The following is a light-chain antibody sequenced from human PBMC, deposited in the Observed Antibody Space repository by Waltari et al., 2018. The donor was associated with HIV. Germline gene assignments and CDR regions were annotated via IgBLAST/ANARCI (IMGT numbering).Light chain of an antibody. CDR3: QAWDSSNVV. CDR2: QHN. J-gene: IGLJ2*01. CDR1: KLGDQY. Sequence: SYELTQPPSVSVSPGQTASIPCSGAKLGDQYACWYQQKPGQSPLLVIYQHNKRPSGIPERFSGSNSGNTATLTISGTQAMDEADYFCQAWDSSNVVFGGGTKLTVL. V-gene: IGLV3-1*01.